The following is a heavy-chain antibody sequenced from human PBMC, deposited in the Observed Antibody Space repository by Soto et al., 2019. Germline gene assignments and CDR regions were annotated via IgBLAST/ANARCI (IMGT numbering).Heavy chain of an antibody. CDR2: ISYDGSNK. CDR3: ARALGYSSSSTADGMDV. J-gene: IGHJ6*02. V-gene: IGHV3-30*03. Sequence: QVQLVESGGGVVQPGRSLRLSCAASGFTFSSYGMHWVRQAPGKGLEWVAVISYDGSNKYYADSVKGRFTISRDNSKNTLYLQMNSLRAEDTAVYYCARALGYSSSSTADGMDVWGQGTTVTVSS. CDR1: GFTFSSYG. D-gene: IGHD6-6*01.